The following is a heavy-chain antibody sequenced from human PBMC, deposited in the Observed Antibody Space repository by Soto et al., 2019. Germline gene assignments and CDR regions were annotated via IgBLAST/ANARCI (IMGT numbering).Heavy chain of an antibody. D-gene: IGHD5-18*01. CDR2: IIPVLGTT. J-gene: IGHJ4*02. CDR1: RDTFDSYA. CDR3: AVGGRDGYIK. Sequence: QVQLVQSGAEVRKPGSSVKVSCKTSRDTFDSYAITWVRQAPGQGLEWMGGIIPVLGTTKYAQKFQGRVTMTADESTNTAHMELSSLRSEDRAMYYCAVGGRDGYIKWGQGTQVTVSS. V-gene: IGHV1-69*01.